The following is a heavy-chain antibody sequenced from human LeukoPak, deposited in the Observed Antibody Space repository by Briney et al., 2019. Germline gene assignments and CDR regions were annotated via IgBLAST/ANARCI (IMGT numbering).Heavy chain of an antibody. D-gene: IGHD6-13*01. V-gene: IGHV3-23*01. CDR1: GFTFSSYA. J-gene: IGHJ4*02. CDR2: ISGSGGST. CDR3: ATVAAAGTRRTPYFDY. Sequence: HPGGSLRLSCAASGFTFSSYAMSWVRQAPGKGLEWVSAISGSGGSTYYADSVKGRFTISRDNSKNTLYLQMNSLRAEDTAVYYCATVAAAGTRRTPYFDYWGQGTLVTVSS.